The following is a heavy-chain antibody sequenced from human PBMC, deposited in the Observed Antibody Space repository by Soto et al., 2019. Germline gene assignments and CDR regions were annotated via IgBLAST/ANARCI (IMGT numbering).Heavy chain of an antibody. J-gene: IGHJ3*02. Sequence: PSETLSLTCTVSGGSISSGGYYWSWIRQHPGKGLEWIGYIYYSGSTYYNPSLKSRVTISVGTSKNQFSLKLSSVTAADTAVYYCAKDGGQQLVNDAFDIWGQGTMVTVSS. CDR2: IYYSGST. CDR1: GGSISSGGYY. D-gene: IGHD6-13*01. V-gene: IGHV4-31*03. CDR3: AKDGGQQLVNDAFDI.